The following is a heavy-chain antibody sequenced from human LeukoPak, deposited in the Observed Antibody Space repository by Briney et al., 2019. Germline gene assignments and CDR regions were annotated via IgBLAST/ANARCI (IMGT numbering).Heavy chain of an antibody. CDR3: ARASSGTDDY. CDR1: GFTFSSYS. Sequence: PGGALRLSCAASGFTFSSYSMNWVRQAPGKGLEWVSSISSSSSYIYYADSVKGRFTISRDNAKNSLYLQMNSLRAEDTAVYYCARASSGTDDYWGQGTLVTVSS. J-gene: IGHJ4*02. CDR2: ISSSSSYI. V-gene: IGHV3-21*01. D-gene: IGHD3-22*01.